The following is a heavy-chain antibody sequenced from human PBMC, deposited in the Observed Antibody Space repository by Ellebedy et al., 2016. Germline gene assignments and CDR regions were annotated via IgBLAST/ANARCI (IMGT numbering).Heavy chain of an antibody. Sequence: GESLKISXAASGFTFSSYSMNWVRQAPGKGLEWVSYISSSSSTIYYADSVKGRFTISRDNAKNSLYLQMNSLRAEDTAVYYCAKDPVGYCSGGSCYSIEGFDYWGQGTLVTVSS. CDR1: GFTFSSYS. CDR2: ISSSSSTI. CDR3: AKDPVGYCSGGSCYSIEGFDY. J-gene: IGHJ4*02. D-gene: IGHD2-15*01. V-gene: IGHV3-48*04.